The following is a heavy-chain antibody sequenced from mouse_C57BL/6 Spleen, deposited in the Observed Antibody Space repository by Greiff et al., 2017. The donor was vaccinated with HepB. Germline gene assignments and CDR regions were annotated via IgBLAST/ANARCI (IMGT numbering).Heavy chain of an antibody. Sequence: VKLQQPGAELVMPGASVKLSCKASGYTFTSYWVHWVKQRPGQGLEWIGEIDPSDSYTNYNQKFKGKSTLTVDKSSSTAYMQLSSLTSEDSAVYYCARGGIYSSMDYWGQGTSVTVSS. CDR1: GYTFTSYW. CDR3: ARGGIYSSMDY. CDR2: IDPSDSYT. D-gene: IGHD2-1*01. J-gene: IGHJ4*01. V-gene: IGHV1-69*01.